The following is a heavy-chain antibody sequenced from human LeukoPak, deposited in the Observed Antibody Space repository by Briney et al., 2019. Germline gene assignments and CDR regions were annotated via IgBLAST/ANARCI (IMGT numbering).Heavy chain of an antibody. J-gene: IGHJ4*02. CDR1: GFTFSGSP. CDR2: ITSKAHSYAT. V-gene: IGHV3-73*01. Sequence: GGSLRLSCAASGFTFSGSPMHWVRQTSGKGLEWVGRITSKAHSYATAYAASVKGRFTNSRDDSKNTAYLQMNSLKTEDTAVYYCTGHGYGSGSYSSDWGQGTLVTVSA. D-gene: IGHD3-10*01. CDR3: TGHGYGSGSYSSD.